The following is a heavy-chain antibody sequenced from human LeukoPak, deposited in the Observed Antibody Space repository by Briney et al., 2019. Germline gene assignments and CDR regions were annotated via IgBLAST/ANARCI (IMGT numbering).Heavy chain of an antibody. CDR2: ISGSGGST. D-gene: IGHD6-19*01. CDR3: AKVVPLIAVTTKDAFDI. Sequence: GGSLRLSCAASGFTFSSYAMSWVRQAPGKGLEWVSAISGSGGSTYYADSVKGRFTISRDNSKNTLYLQMNSLRAEDTAVYYCAKVVPLIAVTTKDAFDIWGQGTMVTVSS. CDR1: GFTFSSYA. V-gene: IGHV3-23*01. J-gene: IGHJ3*02.